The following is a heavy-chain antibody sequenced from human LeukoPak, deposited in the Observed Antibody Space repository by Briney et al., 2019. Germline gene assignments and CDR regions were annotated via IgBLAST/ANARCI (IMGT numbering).Heavy chain of an antibody. CDR3: ARVPVNIWENWFDP. D-gene: IGHD1-26*01. CDR2: IYYTGST. CDR1: GGSISTSRYS. V-gene: IGHV4-39*06. J-gene: IGHJ5*02. Sequence: PSETLSLPCTVSGGSISTSRYSWPWIRQPPGKGLEWIGTIYYTGSTNYNPSLKSRVTISVGTSKNQFALKLNSVTAADTAFYYCARVPVNIWENWFDPWGQGTLVSASS.